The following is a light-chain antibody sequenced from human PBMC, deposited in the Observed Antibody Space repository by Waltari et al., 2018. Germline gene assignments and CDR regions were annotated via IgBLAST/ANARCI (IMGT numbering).Light chain of an antibody. V-gene: IGKV3-20*01. CDR1: QSVGSGY. Sequence: EKILTQSPGTLSLSPGERAPLPCRASQSVGSGYLAWYQQKPGQAPRLLIYGVSSRATGIPDRFSGSGSGTDFTLTISRLEPEDFAVYYCQQYDTSPLNFGGGTKVE. CDR2: GVS. CDR3: QQYDTSPLN. J-gene: IGKJ4*01.